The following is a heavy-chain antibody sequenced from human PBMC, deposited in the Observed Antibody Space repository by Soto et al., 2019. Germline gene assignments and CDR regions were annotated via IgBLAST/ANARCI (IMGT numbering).Heavy chain of an antibody. CDR2: IYSGGNS. CDR3: ATSLSPVAGRPLHN. V-gene: IGHV3-53*01. CDR1: GLTVATNS. Sequence: GGSLRLSCEASGLTVATNSFIWVRQAPGKGLEWVSVIYSGGNSYYADSARGRFSVSRDSSKSTLYLQISSLRAGDTAMYYCATSLSPVAGRPLHNWGQGTLVTVSS. J-gene: IGHJ4*02. D-gene: IGHD6-19*01.